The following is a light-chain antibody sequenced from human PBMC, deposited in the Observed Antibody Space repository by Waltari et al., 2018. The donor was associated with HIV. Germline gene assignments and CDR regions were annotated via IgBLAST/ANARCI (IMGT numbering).Light chain of an antibody. V-gene: IGLV1-44*01. J-gene: IGLJ3*02. CDR1: SSHIGSNT. CDR2: SNN. Sequence: QSVLTQPPLASGTPGQRVTISCSGASSHIGSNTVNWYQQFPGTAPKLLIYSNNQRPSGVPDRFSGSKSGTSASLAISGLQSEDEADYYCSAWDDSVTGPVFGGGTKLTVL. CDR3: SAWDDSVTGPV.